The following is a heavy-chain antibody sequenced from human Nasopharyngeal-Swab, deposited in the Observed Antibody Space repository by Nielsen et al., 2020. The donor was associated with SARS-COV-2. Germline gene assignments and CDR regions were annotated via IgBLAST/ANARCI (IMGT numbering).Heavy chain of an antibody. D-gene: IGHD3-16*01. J-gene: IGHJ3*02. Sequence: ASVKVSCKSSGYTFTQYAIHWVRQAPGQGLEGRAWINAGDGGTKYSQKFQDRVTITRDTSATTVYMELSSLTSEDTAVYYCARDRTFVAGAPPFDIWGQGTMVTVSS. V-gene: IGHV1-3*01. CDR3: ARDRTFVAGAPPFDI. CDR1: GYTFTQYA. CDR2: INAGDGGT.